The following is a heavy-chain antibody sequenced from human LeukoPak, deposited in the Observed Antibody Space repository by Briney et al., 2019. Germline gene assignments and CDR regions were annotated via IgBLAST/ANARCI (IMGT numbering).Heavy chain of an antibody. V-gene: IGHV4-59*01. CDR1: GGSISGYY. CDR3: ARGWDSGYNYYGMDV. J-gene: IGHJ6*02. Sequence: SETLSLTCIVSGGSISGYYWAWIRQSPGKGLEWIGNIYNSGTTSYNPSLKSRVTISVDTSKNQFSLKLSSVTAADTAVYYCARGWDSGYNYYGMDVWGQGNTVTVSS. CDR2: IYNSGTT. D-gene: IGHD1-26*01.